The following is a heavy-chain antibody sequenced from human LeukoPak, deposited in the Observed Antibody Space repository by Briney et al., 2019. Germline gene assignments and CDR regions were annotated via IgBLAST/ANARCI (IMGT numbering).Heavy chain of an antibody. D-gene: IGHD3-16*01. J-gene: IGHJ6*02. CDR1: GFTFSSYA. Sequence: QTWGSLRLSCAASGFTFSSYAMSWVRQAPGKGLEWVSAISGSGGSTYYADSVKGRFTISRDNSKNTLYLQMNSLRAEDTALYYCAKDRYGGDYYYYGMDVWGQGTTVTVSS. CDR2: ISGSGGST. V-gene: IGHV3-23*01. CDR3: AKDRYGGDYYYYGMDV.